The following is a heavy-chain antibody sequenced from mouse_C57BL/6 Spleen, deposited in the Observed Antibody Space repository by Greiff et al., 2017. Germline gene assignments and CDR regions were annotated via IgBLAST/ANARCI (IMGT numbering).Heavy chain of an antibody. CDR2: INPNNGGT. Sequence: VQLQQSGPELVKPGASVTIPCKASGYTFTDYNMDWVKQSHGKSLEWIGDINPNNGGTIYNQKFKGKATLTVDKSSSTAYMELRSLTSEDTAVYYCASRFAYWGQGTLVTVSA. CDR1: GYTFTDYN. V-gene: IGHV1-18*01. J-gene: IGHJ3*01. CDR3: ASRFAY.